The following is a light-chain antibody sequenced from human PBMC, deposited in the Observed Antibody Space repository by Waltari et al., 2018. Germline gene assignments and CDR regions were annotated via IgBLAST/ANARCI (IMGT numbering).Light chain of an antibody. CDR3: SSWDSSVDAWV. CDR1: STDIGTHG. CDR2: RNN. J-gene: IGLJ3*02. Sequence: HAGLTQPPSVSEGLRQTATLTCTGTSTDIGTHGTSWLQHHRGYPAKLLSYRNNKRPSGISERFSASKSGNTASLTITGLQPEDEADYYCSSWDSSVDAWVFGGGTKLTVL. V-gene: IGLV10-54*04.